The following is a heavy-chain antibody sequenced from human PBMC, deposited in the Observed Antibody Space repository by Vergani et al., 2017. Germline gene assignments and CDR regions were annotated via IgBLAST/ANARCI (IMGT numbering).Heavy chain of an antibody. V-gene: IGHV4-39*07. CDR1: GGSITSRSYY. CDR2: IYHSGGA. Sequence: QLHLQESGPGLVKPSETLSLTCTVSGGSITSRSYYWGWIRQPPGKGLEWIGNIYHSGGAYYNPSLKGRVTISVDTSKNQFSLKLNSVTAADTAVYYCGRVADFYGLGSRLLDLWGQGILVTVSS. D-gene: IGHD3-10*01. J-gene: IGHJ5*02. CDR3: GRVADFYGLGSRLLDL.